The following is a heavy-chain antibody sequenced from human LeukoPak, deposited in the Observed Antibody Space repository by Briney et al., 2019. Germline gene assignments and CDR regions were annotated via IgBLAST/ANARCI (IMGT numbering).Heavy chain of an antibody. CDR2: INHSGST. J-gene: IGHJ5*02. Sequence: SETLSLTCAVYGGSFSVYYWSWIRQPPGKGLEWIGEINHSGSTNYNPSLKSRVTISVDTSKNQFSLKLSSVTAADTAVYYCARDHLTTLGYNWFDPWGQGTLVTVSP. V-gene: IGHV4-34*01. CDR3: ARDHLTTLGYNWFDP. D-gene: IGHD4-11*01. CDR1: GGSFSVYY.